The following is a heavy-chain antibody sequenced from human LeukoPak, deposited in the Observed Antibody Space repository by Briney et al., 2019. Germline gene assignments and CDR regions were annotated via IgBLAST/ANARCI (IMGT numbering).Heavy chain of an antibody. D-gene: IGHD6-19*01. Sequence: SGGSLRLLCAASGFTFSRYSINWVRQAPGRGGEWVSSISSSSRYIYYAFSVKGQFTIYRDNAKTSLHLQKNSLIAEDTAVYYCARMAGTANFDYWGQGTLVTVSS. CDR2: ISSSSRYI. CDR1: GFTFSRYS. J-gene: IGHJ4*02. V-gene: IGHV3-21*01. CDR3: ARMAGTANFDY.